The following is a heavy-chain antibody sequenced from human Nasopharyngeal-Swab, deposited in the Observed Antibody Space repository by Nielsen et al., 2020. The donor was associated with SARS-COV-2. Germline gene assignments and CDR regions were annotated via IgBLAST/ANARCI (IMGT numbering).Heavy chain of an antibody. CDR2: INHSGST. D-gene: IGHD1-14*01. CDR1: GGSFSGYY. J-gene: IGHJ6*03. V-gene: IGHV4-34*01. CDR3: AREPERVVLARGGPACYMDV. Sequence: SDTLSLTCAVYGGSFSGYYWSWIRQPPGKGLEWIGEINHSGSTNYNPSLKSRVTISVDTSKNQFSLKLSSVTAADTAVYYCAREPERVVLARGGPACYMDVWGKGTTVTVSS.